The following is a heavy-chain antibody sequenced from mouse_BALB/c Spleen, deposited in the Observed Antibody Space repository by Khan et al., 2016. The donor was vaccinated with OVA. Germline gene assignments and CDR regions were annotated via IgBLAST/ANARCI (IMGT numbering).Heavy chain of an antibody. D-gene: IGHD1-2*01. J-gene: IGHJ2*01. CDR1: GFSLTSFG. Sequence: VQLVESGPGLVAPSQSLSITCTISGFSLTSFGVHWVRQPPGKGLEWLVVIWSDGSTTYNSALKSRLSISKDTSKSQVFLKMNGLQTEDTAMYYCARGYYGYVPYVDCWGQGTTLTVSS. CDR2: IWSDGST. CDR3: ARGYYGYVPYVDC. V-gene: IGHV2-6-1*01.